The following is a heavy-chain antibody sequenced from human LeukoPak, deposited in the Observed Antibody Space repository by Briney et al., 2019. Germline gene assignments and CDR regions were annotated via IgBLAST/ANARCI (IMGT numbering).Heavy chain of an antibody. J-gene: IGHJ4*02. V-gene: IGHV3-23*01. CDR2: ISGSGDNT. CDR3: AKRSGYTTGWFFDF. Sequence: PGGSLRLSCAASGFSFSSYAMSWVRQAPGKGLHCVSSISGSGDNTYYAESVNGRFTISRDNSKNTLFLQMNSLRAQDTAVFYCAKRSGYTTGWFFDFWGQGTLVTVSS. CDR1: GFSFSSYA. D-gene: IGHD6-19*01.